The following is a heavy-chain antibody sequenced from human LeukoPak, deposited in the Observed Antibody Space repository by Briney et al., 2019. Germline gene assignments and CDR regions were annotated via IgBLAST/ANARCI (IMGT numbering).Heavy chain of an antibody. CDR3: AREAPTVDYYFGMDV. CDR2: IWYDGTIK. D-gene: IGHD2-15*01. V-gene: IGHV3-33*01. Sequence: GGSLRLSCAASGFTFSSYGMHWVRKAPGKGLEWVSVIWYDGTIKYYADSVKGRFAISRDNSKNTLYLQMNSLRAEDTAVFYCAREAPTVDYYFGMDVWGQGTTVTVSS. CDR1: GFTFSSYG. J-gene: IGHJ6*02.